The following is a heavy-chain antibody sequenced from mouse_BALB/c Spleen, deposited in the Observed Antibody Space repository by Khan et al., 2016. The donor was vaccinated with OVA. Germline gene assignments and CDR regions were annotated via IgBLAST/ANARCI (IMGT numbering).Heavy chain of an antibody. CDR3: AREDYCEYYPFPY. CDR2: ISYSGNT. V-gene: IGHV3-2*02. J-gene: IGHJ3*01. CDR1: GYSITSEYT. Sequence: EVQLQESGPGLVKPSQSLSLTCTVTGYSITSEYTWNWIRQFPGNKLEWMGFISYSGNTRYNPSLKSRISITRDTSKNQFFLQLNSVTSEDTATYYCAREDYCEYYPFPYWGQGTLVTVSA. D-gene: IGHD2-4*01.